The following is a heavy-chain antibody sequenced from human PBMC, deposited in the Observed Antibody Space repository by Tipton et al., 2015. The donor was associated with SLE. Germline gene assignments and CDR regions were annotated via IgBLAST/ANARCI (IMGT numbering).Heavy chain of an antibody. CDR3: ARAHDSSGYYPRYFDY. J-gene: IGHJ4*02. CDR2: IYYNGNT. D-gene: IGHD3-22*01. CDR1: GGSVNNRAYY. V-gene: IGHV4-39*01. Sequence: LRLSCTVSGGSVNNRAYYWAWIRQPPGKGLEWIGSIYYNGNTYYNSSLNGRVTISLDTSKNQFSLKLSSVTAADTAVYYCARAHDSSGYYPRYFDYWGQGTLVTVSS.